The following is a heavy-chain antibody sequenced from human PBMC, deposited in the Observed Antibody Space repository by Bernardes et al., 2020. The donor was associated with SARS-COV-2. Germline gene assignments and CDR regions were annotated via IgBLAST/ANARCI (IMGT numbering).Heavy chain of an antibody. CDR1: GFPFSSYA. CDR2: IDYSGTYK. V-gene: IGHV3-21*01. D-gene: IGHD2-15*01. CDR3: ARDPGGVRGSRRDFDS. J-gene: IGHJ4*02. Sequence: GGSLRLSCAASGFPFSSYAISWVRQAPGKGLEWGSSIDYSGTYKPHADSLEGRFTISRDNAKNSLYLQMNSLRAEDTAMYYCARDPGGVRGSRRDFDSWGQGTLVTVSS.